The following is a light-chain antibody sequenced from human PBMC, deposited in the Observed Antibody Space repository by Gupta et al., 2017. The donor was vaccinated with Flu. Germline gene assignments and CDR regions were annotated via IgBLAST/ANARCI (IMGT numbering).Light chain of an antibody. CDR3: SSYAGSNNWGV. J-gene: IGLJ1*01. V-gene: IGLV2-8*01. CDR2: EVS. CDR1: SSDVGGYNY. Sequence: QSALTPPSAASAPRGPSIIISCTGTSSDVGGYNYVSWYQQHPGKAPKLIIYEVSKWPSGVPERFSGSKSGNTASLTVSGLQAEDEADYYCSSYAGSNNWGVFGTGTKVTVL.